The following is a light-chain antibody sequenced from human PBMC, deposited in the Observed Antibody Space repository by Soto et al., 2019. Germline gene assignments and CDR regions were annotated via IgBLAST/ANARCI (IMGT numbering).Light chain of an antibody. J-gene: IGKJ1*01. CDR1: QGISSW. CDR3: QKYNSYWT. CDR2: DAS. V-gene: IGKV1-5*01. Sequence: IRMTQSPSSLSASTGDRVTITCRASQGISSWLAWYQQKPGKAPKLLIYDASSLESGVPSRFSGSGSGTEFTLTISSLQPDDFATHYCQKYNSYWTVGQGTKVDI.